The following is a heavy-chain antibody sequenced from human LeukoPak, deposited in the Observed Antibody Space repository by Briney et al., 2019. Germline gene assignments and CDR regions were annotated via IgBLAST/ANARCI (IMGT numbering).Heavy chain of an antibody. V-gene: IGHV1-69*05. D-gene: IGHD2-15*01. CDR3: ARGVCSGGSCYQNWFDP. Sequence: GASVKVSXKASGGTFSSYAISWVRQAPGQGLEWIGRIIPIFGTANYAQKFQGRVTITTDESTSTAYMELSSLRSEDTAVYYCARGVCSGGSCYQNWFDPWGQGTLVTVSS. CDR1: GGTFSSYA. CDR2: IIPIFGTA. J-gene: IGHJ5*02.